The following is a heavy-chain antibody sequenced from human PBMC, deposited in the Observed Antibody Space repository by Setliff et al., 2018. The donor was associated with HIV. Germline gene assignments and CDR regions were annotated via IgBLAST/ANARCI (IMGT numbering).Heavy chain of an antibody. Sequence: GGSLRLSCAASGFTFSSYWMHWVRQAPGKGLVWVSRINSDGSSTSYADSVKGRFTISRDNAKNTLYLQMNSPRAEDTAVYYRARRVGKYYYGSGSYFLDVWGKGTTVTVSS. CDR2: INSDGSST. D-gene: IGHD3-10*01. CDR1: GFTFSSYW. V-gene: IGHV3-74*01. CDR3: ARRVGKYYYGSGSYFLDV. J-gene: IGHJ6*04.